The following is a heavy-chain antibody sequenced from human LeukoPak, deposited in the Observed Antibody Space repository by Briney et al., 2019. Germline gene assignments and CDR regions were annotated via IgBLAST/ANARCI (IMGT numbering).Heavy chain of an antibody. V-gene: IGHV1-18*01. Sequence: ASVKVSCKASGYNFNNYGITWVRQAPGQGLEWMGWINTYTYDTNYAQKFQGRVTMTTDTSMRTAYTELRSLTFDDTAVYYCARKGGSGYDFRADFWGQGTLVTVSS. CDR2: INTYTYDT. CDR1: GYNFNNYG. J-gene: IGHJ4*02. D-gene: IGHD5-12*01. CDR3: ARKGGSGYDFRADF.